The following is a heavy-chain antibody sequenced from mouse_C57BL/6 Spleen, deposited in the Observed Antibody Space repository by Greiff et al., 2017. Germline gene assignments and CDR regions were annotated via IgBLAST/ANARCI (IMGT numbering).Heavy chain of an antibody. Sequence: VKLVESGAELAKPGASVKLSCKASGYTFTSYWMHWVKRRPGQGLEWIGYINPSSGYTKYNQKFKDKATLTADKSSSTAYMQLSSLTYEDSAVYYCARSAYGYLYYFDYWGQGTTLTVSS. J-gene: IGHJ2*01. CDR3: ARSAYGYLYYFDY. CDR1: GYTFTSYW. D-gene: IGHD2-2*01. V-gene: IGHV1-7*01. CDR2: INPSSGYT.